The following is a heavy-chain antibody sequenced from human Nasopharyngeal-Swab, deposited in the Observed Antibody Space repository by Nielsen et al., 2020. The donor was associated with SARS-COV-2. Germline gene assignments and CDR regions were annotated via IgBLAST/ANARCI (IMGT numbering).Heavy chain of an antibody. CDR3: ARGGYNSYYYYYYYMDV. CDR2: IYYSGST. V-gene: IGHV4-59*01. D-gene: IGHD1-1*01. J-gene: IGHJ6*03. Sequence: SETLSLTCTVSGGSISSYYWSWIRQPPGKGLEWIGYIYYSGSTNYNPSLKSRVTISVDTSKNQFYLKLSSVTAADTAVYYCARGGYNSYYYYYYYMDVWGKGTTVTVSS. CDR1: GGSISSYY.